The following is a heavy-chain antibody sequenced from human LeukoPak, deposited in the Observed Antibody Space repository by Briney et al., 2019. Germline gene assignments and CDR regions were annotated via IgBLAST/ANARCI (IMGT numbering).Heavy chain of an antibody. J-gene: IGHJ4*02. D-gene: IGHD1-26*01. CDR3: ARNDRGRPADY. V-gene: IGHV4-39*01. CDR2: LHYSGPT. CDR1: GGSLNNRHYC. Sequence: NPSQSLSPTSIVAGGSLNNRHYCWDWIRDPPGNGLDWIPSLHYSGPTYHNPSLRSRVTISVDTSKNQFSLRLISVTAADTAVYYCARNDRGRPADYWGQGTLVTVSS.